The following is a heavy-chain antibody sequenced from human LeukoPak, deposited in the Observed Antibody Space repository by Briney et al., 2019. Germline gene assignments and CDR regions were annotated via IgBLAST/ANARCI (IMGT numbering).Heavy chain of an antibody. CDR1: GYRFTTFW. V-gene: IGHV5-51*01. D-gene: IGHD5-24*01. CDR3: ARRGSTDGYNFLDY. CDR2: IYPGDSDT. J-gene: IGHJ4*02. Sequence: GGSPRISWRGSGYRFTTFWLGWVRQMPGEGLEWMGIIYPGDSDTRYSPSYHGQINISADKSTNTAYLQWSSLEASDTAMYSCARRGSTDGYNFLDYWDQGTLITVSS.